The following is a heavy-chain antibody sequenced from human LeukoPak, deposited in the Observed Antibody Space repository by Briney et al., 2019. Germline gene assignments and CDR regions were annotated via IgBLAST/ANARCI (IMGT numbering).Heavy chain of an antibody. J-gene: IGHJ4*02. CDR1: GFTFSTYA. V-gene: IGHV3-23*01. CDR2: ISGSGRSGT. CDR3: AKAPGGGNWN. Sequence: GGSLRLSCVASGFTFSTYAMTWVRQARGKGLEGVSVISGSGRSGTNYADSVKGRFTISRDNSKNTLYLQMNSLRVEDTAIYYCAKAPGGGNWNWGQGTLVTVSS. D-gene: IGHD4-23*01.